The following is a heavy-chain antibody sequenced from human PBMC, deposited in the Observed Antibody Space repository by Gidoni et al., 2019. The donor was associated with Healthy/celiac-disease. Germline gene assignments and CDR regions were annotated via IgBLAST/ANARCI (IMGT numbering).Heavy chain of an antibody. V-gene: IGHV5-51*01. CDR1: GYSFTNTW. D-gene: IGHD4-17*01. Sequence: EVQLVQSGAEVKKPGESLTISCPGSGYSFTNTWIGWVRQMPGKGLEWMGIIHPGDSDTRYSPSFQGQVTISADKSISTAYLQWSSLKASDTAMYYCARHRGSPTVTTGFDHWGQGTLVTVPS. CDR2: IHPGDSDT. J-gene: IGHJ4*02. CDR3: ARHRGSPTVTTGFDH.